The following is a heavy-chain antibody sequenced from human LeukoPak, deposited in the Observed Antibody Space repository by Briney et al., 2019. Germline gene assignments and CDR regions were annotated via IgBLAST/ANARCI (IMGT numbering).Heavy chain of an antibody. CDR1: GGSISSYY. V-gene: IGHV4-59*01. CDR2: IHYSGST. CDR3: AREKVWSGYYTARDAFDI. J-gene: IGHJ3*02. D-gene: IGHD3-3*01. Sequence: SETLSLTCTVSGGSISSYYWSWIRQPPGKGLEWIGYIHYSGSTNYNPSLKSRVTVSVDTSKNQFSLKLSSVTAADTAVYYCAREKVWSGYYTARDAFDIWGQGTMVTVSS.